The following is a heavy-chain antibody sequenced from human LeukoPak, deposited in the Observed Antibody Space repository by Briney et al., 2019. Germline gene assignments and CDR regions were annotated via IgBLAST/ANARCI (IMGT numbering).Heavy chain of an antibody. CDR2: IYPGDSDT. CDR1: GYGFTSYW. J-gene: IGHJ6*03. CDR3: ARLILRAPYSSYYMDV. Sequence: GESLKISCKGSGYGFTSYWIGWVRQMPGKGLEWMGIIYPGDSDTKYSPSFQGQVTISADKSLNTAYLQWPSLRASDTGVYYCARLILRAPYSSYYMDVWGKGTTVTVSS. D-gene: IGHD2-15*01. V-gene: IGHV5-51*01.